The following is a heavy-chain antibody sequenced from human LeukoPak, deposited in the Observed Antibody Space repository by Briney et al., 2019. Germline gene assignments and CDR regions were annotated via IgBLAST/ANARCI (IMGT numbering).Heavy chain of an antibody. J-gene: IGHJ4*02. Sequence: SVRVSCKASGGTFSSYAISWVRQAPGQGLEWMGRIIPILGIANYAQKFQGRVTITADKSTSTAYMELSSLRSEDTAVYYCARDVSEQWLVRRIFDYWGQGTLVTVSS. CDR2: IIPILGIA. V-gene: IGHV1-69*04. CDR3: ARDVSEQWLVRRIFDY. D-gene: IGHD6-19*01. CDR1: GGTFSSYA.